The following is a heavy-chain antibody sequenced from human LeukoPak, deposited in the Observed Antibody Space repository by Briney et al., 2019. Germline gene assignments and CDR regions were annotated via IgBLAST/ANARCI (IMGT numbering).Heavy chain of an antibody. Sequence: GASVKVSFKVSGYTLTELSMHWVRQAPGKGLEWMGGFDPEDGETIYAQKFQGRVTMTEDTSADTAYMELSSLRSEDTAVYYCATGTPSTYDFWSVADYWGQGTLVTVSS. J-gene: IGHJ4*02. D-gene: IGHD3-3*01. CDR3: ATGTPSTYDFWSVADY. CDR1: GYTLTELS. V-gene: IGHV1-24*01. CDR2: FDPEDGET.